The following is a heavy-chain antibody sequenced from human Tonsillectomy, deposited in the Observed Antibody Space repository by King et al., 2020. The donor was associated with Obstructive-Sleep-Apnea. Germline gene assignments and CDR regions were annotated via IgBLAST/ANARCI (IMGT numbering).Heavy chain of an antibody. CDR3: ASNYFDSSGYYKGDY. CDR1: GGSISRGGYY. Sequence: VQLQESGPGLVKPSQTLSLTCTVSGGSISRGGYYWNWIRQPPGKGLEWIGYSYYSGRTYSNPSLKSRVTISVDTSQNQSSLELSSETAADTAVYYCASNYFDSSGYYKGDYWGQGTLVTVSS. D-gene: IGHD3-22*01. J-gene: IGHJ4*02. CDR2: SYYSGRT. V-gene: IGHV4-30-4*01.